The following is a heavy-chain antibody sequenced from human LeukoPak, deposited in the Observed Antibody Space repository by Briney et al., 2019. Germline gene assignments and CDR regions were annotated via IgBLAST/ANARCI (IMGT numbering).Heavy chain of an antibody. CDR1: GFTFSSYW. D-gene: IGHD4-17*01. J-gene: IGHJ4*02. Sequence: GGSLRLSCAASGFTFSSYWMHWVRQAPGKGLVWVSRINSDGTSTSYADSVKGRFTISRDNAKNTLYLQMNSLRAEDTAVYYCVSFNGDYDGHIDFWGQGTLVTVSS. CDR2: INSDGTST. CDR3: VSFNGDYDGHIDF. V-gene: IGHV3-74*01.